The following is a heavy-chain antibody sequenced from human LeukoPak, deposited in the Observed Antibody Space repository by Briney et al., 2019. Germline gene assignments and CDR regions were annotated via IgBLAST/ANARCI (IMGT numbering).Heavy chain of an antibody. CDR1: GGSISSSSYY. J-gene: IGHJ6*03. CDR3: ARRRPYYMDI. CDR2: IYYSGST. V-gene: IGHV4-39*01. Sequence: SETLPLTCTVSGGSISSSSYYWGWIRQPPGKGLEWIGSIYYSGSTYYNPSLKSRVTISVDTSKNQFSLKLSSVTAADTAVYYCARRRPYYMDIWGKGTTVTVSS.